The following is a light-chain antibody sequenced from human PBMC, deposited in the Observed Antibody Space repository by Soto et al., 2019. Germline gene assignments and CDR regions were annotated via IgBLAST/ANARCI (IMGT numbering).Light chain of an antibody. Sequence: QSALTQPASVSGSPGQSVTISCTGTSSDVGGYDFVSWYQQLPGKAPKLMIYDVSNRPSGVSDRFSGSKSGNTASLTISGLQTEDEGDYYCSSYTGSGTVYVFGTGTKLTVL. J-gene: IGLJ1*01. CDR2: DVS. CDR1: SSDVGGYDF. CDR3: SSYTGSGTVYV. V-gene: IGLV2-14*01.